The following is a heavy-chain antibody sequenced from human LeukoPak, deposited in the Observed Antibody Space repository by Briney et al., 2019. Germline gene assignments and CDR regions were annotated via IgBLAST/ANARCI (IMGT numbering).Heavy chain of an antibody. CDR2: ISSSRST. J-gene: IGHJ4*02. V-gene: IGHV4-39*01. D-gene: IGHD2-21*02. CDR1: GGSISSTSYY. Sequence: PSETLSLTCTVSGGSISSTSYYWGWIRQPPGKGLEWIGSISSSRSTYDNPSLKRRLTISVDTSKNQFSLKLSSVTAADTAVYYCARTSAYCGADCYSTFDYWGQGTLVTVSS. CDR3: ARTSAYCGADCYSTFDY.